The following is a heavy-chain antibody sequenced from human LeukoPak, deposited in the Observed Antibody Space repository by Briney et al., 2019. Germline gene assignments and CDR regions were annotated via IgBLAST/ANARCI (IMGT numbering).Heavy chain of an antibody. CDR3: ARESRDYYDSSGYYRSVAAFDI. CDR1: GFTFSTYG. D-gene: IGHD3-22*01. V-gene: IGHV3-30*02. J-gene: IGHJ3*02. CDR2: VRYDGSKK. Sequence: GGSLRLSCAASGFTFSTYGMHWVRQAPGKGLEWVAFVRYDGSKKYYTNSVKGRFTISRDNSKNTLYLQMNSLRAEDTAVYYCARESRDYYDSSGYYRSVAAFDIWGQGTMVTVSS.